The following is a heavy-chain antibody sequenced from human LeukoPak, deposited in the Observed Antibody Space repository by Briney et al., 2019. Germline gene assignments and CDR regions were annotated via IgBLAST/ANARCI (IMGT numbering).Heavy chain of an antibody. D-gene: IGHD2-8*01. Sequence: PGRSLRLSCAASGLTFDDYAMHWVRQAPGKGLEWVSGISWNSGSIGYADSVKGRFTISRDNAKNSLYLQMNSLRAEDMALYYCAKGDCTNGVCYLGYWGQGTLVTVSS. V-gene: IGHV3-9*03. J-gene: IGHJ4*02. CDR1: GLTFDDYA. CDR3: AKGDCTNGVCYLGY. CDR2: ISWNSGSI.